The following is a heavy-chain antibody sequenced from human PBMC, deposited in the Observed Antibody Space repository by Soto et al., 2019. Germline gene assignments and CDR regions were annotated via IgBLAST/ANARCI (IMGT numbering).Heavy chain of an antibody. D-gene: IGHD6-19*01. Sequence: ASVKVSCKASGYSFTSSSVHWERQAPGQSPEWMGWINVGKDNTKYSQKFQVRVTITRDTSASTAYIQLSSLRSEDTAVYYCTRDLEVAGSSPPYFYYGMDVWGQGTTVNVSS. CDR1: GYSFTSSS. J-gene: IGHJ6*01. CDR2: INVGKDNT. V-gene: IGHV1-3*01. CDR3: TRDLEVAGSSPPYFYYGMDV.